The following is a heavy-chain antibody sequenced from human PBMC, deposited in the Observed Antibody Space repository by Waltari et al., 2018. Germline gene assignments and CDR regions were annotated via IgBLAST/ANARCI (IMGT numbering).Heavy chain of an antibody. CDR1: GGTFSSYA. Sequence: QVQLVQSGAEVKKPGSSVKVSCKASGGTFSSYAISWVRQAPGQGLEWMGGLIPLFGTANYAQKGQGRVTITADESTSTAYRELSSLRSEDTAVYYCARAPAAVAGTPYYFDYWGQGTLVTVSS. D-gene: IGHD6-19*01. CDR2: LIPLFGTA. J-gene: IGHJ4*02. V-gene: IGHV1-69*13. CDR3: ARAPAAVAGTPYYFDY.